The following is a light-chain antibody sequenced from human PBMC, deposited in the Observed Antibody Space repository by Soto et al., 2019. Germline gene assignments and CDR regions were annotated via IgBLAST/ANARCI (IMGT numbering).Light chain of an antibody. Sequence: QSVLTQPPSASGTPGQRVTLSCSGSTSNIGTNTVNWFQHVPGSAPKLLIYTNDQRPSGVPDRFSGSRSGTSASLAIGGLQSEDEADYYCATWDDSVYVFGTGTKLTVL. J-gene: IGLJ1*01. CDR1: TSNIGTNT. CDR3: ATWDDSVYV. CDR2: TND. V-gene: IGLV1-44*01.